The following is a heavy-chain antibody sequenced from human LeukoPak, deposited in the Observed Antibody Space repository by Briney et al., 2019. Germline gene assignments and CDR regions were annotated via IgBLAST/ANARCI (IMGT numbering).Heavy chain of an antibody. D-gene: IGHD5-18*01. CDR2: INQDGSES. CDR1: GLTFGRYW. V-gene: IGHV3-7*01. J-gene: IGHJ4*02. Sequence: GGSLRLSCAASGLTFGRYWLTWVRQAPGKGLEWVANINQDGSESNYVDSVKGRFTISRDNAKSSLYLQMNSLRAEDTAVYYCARDTGGYSYGYPDYWGQGTLVTVSS. CDR3: ARDTGGYSYGYPDY.